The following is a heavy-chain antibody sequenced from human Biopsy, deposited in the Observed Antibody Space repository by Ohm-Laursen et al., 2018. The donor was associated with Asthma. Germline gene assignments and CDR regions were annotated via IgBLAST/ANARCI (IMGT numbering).Heavy chain of an antibody. Sequence: RSLRLSCSASGFTFSNYGMHWVRQAPGKGLDWVAVISFDGSNKNYTDSVKGRFTISRDSSRNTLYLQLSTLRVEDTAVYFCAKITTDRQKANNWFDPWGQGTLGTVSS. CDR1: GFTFSNYG. D-gene: IGHD3-22*01. CDR3: AKITTDRQKANNWFDP. J-gene: IGHJ5*02. V-gene: IGHV3-30*18. CDR2: ISFDGSNK.